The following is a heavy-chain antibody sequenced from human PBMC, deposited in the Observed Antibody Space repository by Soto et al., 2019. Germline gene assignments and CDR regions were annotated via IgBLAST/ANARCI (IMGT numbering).Heavy chain of an antibody. CDR3: ARVDYSDYVFAFDI. CDR2: IYNTGST. CDR1: GGSISSYY. V-gene: IGHV4-59*01. D-gene: IGHD4-17*01. Sequence: SETLSLTCTVSGGSISSYYWNWVRQPPGKGLEWIGCIYNTGSTNYNPSLKSRVSISGDTSKNKFSLKLSSVTAADTAVYYCARVDYSDYVFAFDIWGQGTMVTVSS. J-gene: IGHJ3*02.